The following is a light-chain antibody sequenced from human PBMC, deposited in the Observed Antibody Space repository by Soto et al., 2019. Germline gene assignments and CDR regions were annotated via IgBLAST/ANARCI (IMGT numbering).Light chain of an antibody. J-gene: IGKJ1*01. CDR3: QEYGTSRT. V-gene: IGKV3-20*01. CDR1: QTVSTTY. Sequence: EIVLTQSPGTLSLSPGERATLSCRASQTVSTTYLAWYQQKPGQAPRLLIYGESSRATGIPDRFSGSGSGTDFTLTISRLEPEDFAIYYCQEYGTSRTFGQGTRWIS. CDR2: GES.